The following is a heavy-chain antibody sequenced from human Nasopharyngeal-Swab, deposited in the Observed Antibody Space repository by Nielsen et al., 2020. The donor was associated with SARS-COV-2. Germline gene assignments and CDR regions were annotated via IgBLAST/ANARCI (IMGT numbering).Heavy chain of an antibody. CDR3: ARGGPAYYDFWSGYLPYYYYGMDV. J-gene: IGHJ6*02. D-gene: IGHD3-3*01. V-gene: IGHV1-8*02. Sequence: ASVKVSCKASGYTFTSYGISWVRQATGQGLEWMGWMNPNSGNTGYAQKFQGRVTMTRNTSISTAYMELSSLRSEDTAVYYCARGGPAYYDFWSGYLPYYYYGMDVWGQGTTVTVSS. CDR1: GYTFTSYG. CDR2: MNPNSGNT.